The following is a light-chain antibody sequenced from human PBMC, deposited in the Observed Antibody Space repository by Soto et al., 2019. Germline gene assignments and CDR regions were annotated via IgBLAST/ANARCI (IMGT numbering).Light chain of an antibody. V-gene: IGLV1-51*01. CDR1: SSSIGSNY. Sequence: QSVLTQPPSVSAAPGQKVTISCSGSSSSIGSNYVCWYQQFPGAAPTLVMYETNKRPSGIPDRFSGSKSGTSATLDITGLQTGDEDDYYCGTWDSSQNTDVFGTGTKVTVL. CDR2: ETN. J-gene: IGLJ1*01. CDR3: GTWDSSQNTDV.